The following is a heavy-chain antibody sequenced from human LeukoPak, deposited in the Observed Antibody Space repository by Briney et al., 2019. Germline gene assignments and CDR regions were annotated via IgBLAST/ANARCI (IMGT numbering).Heavy chain of an antibody. CDR2: IYSGGST. CDR1: GFTVSSNY. CDR3: AKEMATMNAFDI. Sequence: GGSLRLSCAASGFTVSSNYMSWVRQAPGKGLEWVSVIYSGGSTDYKDSVKDRFIISRDNSKNTLYLQMNSLRAEDTAVYYCAKEMATMNAFDIRGQGTMVTVSS. J-gene: IGHJ3*02. V-gene: IGHV3-66*01. D-gene: IGHD5-24*01.